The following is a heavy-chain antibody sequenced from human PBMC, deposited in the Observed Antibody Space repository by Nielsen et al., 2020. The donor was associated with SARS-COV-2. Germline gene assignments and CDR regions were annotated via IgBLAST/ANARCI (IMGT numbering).Heavy chain of an antibody. V-gene: IGHV3-13*01. D-gene: IGHD3/OR15-3a*01. J-gene: IGHJ4*02. CDR3: AKDRAIFMIYFTRGGPDY. CDR1: GFSFSDYE. Sequence: GESLKISCAASGFSFSDYEMHWVRQATGKGLEWVAGIGTAGDTYYPGSVKGRFTISRDFSKSTLYLQMNSLRPEDTATYYCAKDRAIFMIYFTRGGPDYWGQGTLVTVSS. CDR2: IGTAGDT.